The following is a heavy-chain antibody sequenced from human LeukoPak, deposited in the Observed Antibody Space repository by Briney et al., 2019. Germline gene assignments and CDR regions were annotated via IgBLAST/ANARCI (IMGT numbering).Heavy chain of an antibody. J-gene: IGHJ6*02. Sequence: GGSLRLSCAASGFTFSGYGMHWVRQAPVKGLEWVAVISYDGSNKYYADSVKGRFTISRDNSKNTLYLQMNSLRAEDTAVYYCAKLGKDIVVVPAATRFWDYYYGMDVWGQGTTVTVSS. V-gene: IGHV3-30*18. CDR2: ISYDGSNK. D-gene: IGHD2-2*01. CDR3: AKLGKDIVVVPAATRFWDYYYGMDV. CDR1: GFTFSGYG.